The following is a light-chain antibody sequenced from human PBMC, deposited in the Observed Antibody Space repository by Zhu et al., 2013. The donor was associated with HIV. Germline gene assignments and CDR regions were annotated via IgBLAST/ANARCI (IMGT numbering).Light chain of an antibody. J-gene: IGLJ2*01. CDR2: QDS. V-gene: IGLV3-21*01. Sequence: SYELTQPPSVSVAPGKTASITCGGNNIGSKSVHWYQQKPGQSPVLVIYQDSKRPSGIPERFSGSNSGNTATLTISGTQTLDEADYYCQAWDRNIVVFGGGTKLTVL. CDR3: QAWDRNIVV. CDR1: NIGSKS.